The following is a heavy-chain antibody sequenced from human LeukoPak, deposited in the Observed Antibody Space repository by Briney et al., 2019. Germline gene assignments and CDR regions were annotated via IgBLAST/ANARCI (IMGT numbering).Heavy chain of an antibody. Sequence: PSETLSLTCAVYGGSFSGYYWSWIRQPPGKGLEWIEEINHSGSTNYNPSLKSRVTISVDTSKNQFSLKLSSVTAADTAVYYCARATSNYSDSSGYPPWGQGTLVTVSS. D-gene: IGHD3-22*01. CDR2: INHSGST. CDR3: ARATSNYSDSSGYPP. CDR1: GGSFSGYY. J-gene: IGHJ4*02. V-gene: IGHV4-34*01.